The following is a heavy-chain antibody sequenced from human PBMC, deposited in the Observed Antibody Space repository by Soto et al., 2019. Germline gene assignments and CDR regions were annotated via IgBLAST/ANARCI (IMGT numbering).Heavy chain of an antibody. D-gene: IGHD3-22*01. CDR2: INHSGST. Sequence: PSETLSLTCAVYGGSFSGYYWSWIRQPPGKGLEWIGEINHSGSTNYNPSLKSRVTISVDTSKNQFSLKLSSVTAADTAVYYCARKRRYYDSSGYGPWGQGTLVTVSS. CDR3: ARKRRYYDSSGYGP. CDR1: GGSFSGYY. V-gene: IGHV4-34*01. J-gene: IGHJ5*02.